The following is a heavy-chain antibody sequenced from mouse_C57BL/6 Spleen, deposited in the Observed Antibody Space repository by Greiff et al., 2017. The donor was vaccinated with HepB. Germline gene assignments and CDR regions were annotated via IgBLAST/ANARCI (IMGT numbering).Heavy chain of an antibody. CDR2: IDPSDSYT. CDR3: ARSLTGTEFAY. J-gene: IGHJ3*01. D-gene: IGHD4-1*01. Sequence: QVQLLQSGAELVKPGASVKISCKASGYTFTSYWMHWVKQKPGQGLEWIGEIDPSDSYTNYNQKFKGKSIFTVDKYSSTTYMQLSSLTSADYAVYYCARSLTGTEFAYWGQGTLVTVSA. CDR1: GYTFTSYW. V-gene: IGHV1-69*01.